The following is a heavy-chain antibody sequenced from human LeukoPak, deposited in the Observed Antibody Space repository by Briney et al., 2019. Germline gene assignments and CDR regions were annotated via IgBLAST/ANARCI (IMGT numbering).Heavy chain of an antibody. CDR2: IYYSGST. CDR1: GGSISSSSYY. CDR3: ASESYDILTGYSTPFDY. V-gene: IGHV4-39*07. J-gene: IGHJ4*02. D-gene: IGHD3-9*01. Sequence: PSETLSLTCTVSGGSISSSSYYWGWIRQPPGKGLEWIGSIYYSGSTYYNPSLKSRVIISVDTSKNQFSLKLNSVTAADTAVYYCASESYDILTGYSTPFDYWGQGTLVTVSS.